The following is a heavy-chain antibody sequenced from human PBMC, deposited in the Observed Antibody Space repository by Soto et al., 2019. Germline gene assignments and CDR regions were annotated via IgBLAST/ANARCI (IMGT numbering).Heavy chain of an antibody. CDR3: ATDTGITGTTSDY. V-gene: IGHV3-21*01. J-gene: IGHJ4*02. CDR1: GFTFSSYS. CDR2: ISSSSSYI. D-gene: IGHD1-7*01. Sequence: PGGSLRLSCAASGFTFSSYSMNWVRQAPGKGLEWVSSISSSSSYIYYADSVKGRFTISRDNAKNSLYLQMNSLRAEDTAVYYCATDTGITGTTSDYWGQGTLVTVS.